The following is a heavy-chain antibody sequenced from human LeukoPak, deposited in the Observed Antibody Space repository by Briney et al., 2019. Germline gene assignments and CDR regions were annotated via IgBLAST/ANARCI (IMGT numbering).Heavy chain of an antibody. Sequence: GGSLRLSCAASGFTFSSYSMHWVRQAPGKGLEWVAFIRYDGSNKYYADSVKGRFTISRDNSKNTLYLQMNSLRAEDTAVYYCANYGGNSPYYYMDVWGKGTTVTVSS. CDR1: GFTFSSYS. J-gene: IGHJ6*03. D-gene: IGHD4-23*01. CDR3: ANYGGNSPYYYMDV. CDR2: IRYDGSNK. V-gene: IGHV3-30*02.